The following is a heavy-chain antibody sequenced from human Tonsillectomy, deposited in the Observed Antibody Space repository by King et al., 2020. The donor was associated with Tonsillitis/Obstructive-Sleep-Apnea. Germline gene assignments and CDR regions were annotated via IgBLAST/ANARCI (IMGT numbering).Heavy chain of an antibody. V-gene: IGHV2-5*02. J-gene: IGHJ3*01. CDR3: AHRVIRNNDWNGGAFDV. CDR1: GFSLTTYGVG. Sequence: TLKESGPTLVKPTQTLTLTCTFSGFSLTTYGVGVGWIRQPPGKALEWLALIYWDDDKSYSPYLKSSLTITKDTSRSQVVLTMTNMDPMDTATYYCAHRVIRNNDWNGGAFDVWGQGTMVTVSS. D-gene: IGHD1-1*01. CDR2: IYWDDDK.